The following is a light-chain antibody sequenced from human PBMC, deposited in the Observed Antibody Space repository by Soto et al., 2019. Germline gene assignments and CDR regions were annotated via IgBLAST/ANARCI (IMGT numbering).Light chain of an antibody. CDR1: SSNIGAGYD. CDR2: GNS. J-gene: IGLJ1*01. Sequence: QSVLTQPPSVSGAPGQRVTISCTGSSSNIGAGYDVHWYQHLPGTAPKLLIYGNSNRPSGVPDRFSGSKSGTSASLAITGLQAEDEADYYCQSYDSSLSVLYVFGPGTKVTVL. V-gene: IGLV1-40*01. CDR3: QSYDSSLSVLYV.